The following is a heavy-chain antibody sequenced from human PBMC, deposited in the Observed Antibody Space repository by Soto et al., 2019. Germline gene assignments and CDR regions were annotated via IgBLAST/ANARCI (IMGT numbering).Heavy chain of an antibody. J-gene: IGHJ4*02. D-gene: IGHD4-17*01. V-gene: IGHV1-3*01. Sequence: RASVKVSCKASGYTFTSYAMHWVRQAPGQRLEWMGWINAGNGNTKYSQKFQGRVTITRDTSASTAYMELSSLRSEDTAVYYCARVGTTVTTFSFDYWGQGTLVTVSS. CDR2: INAGNGNT. CDR3: ARVGTTVTTFSFDY. CDR1: GYTFTSYA.